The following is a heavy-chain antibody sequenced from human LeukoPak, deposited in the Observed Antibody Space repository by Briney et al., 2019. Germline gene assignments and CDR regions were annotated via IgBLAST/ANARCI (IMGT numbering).Heavy chain of an antibody. CDR3: ARARRGYSGYDYPKEFDY. V-gene: IGHV1-69*13. CDR2: IIPIFGTA. J-gene: IGHJ4*02. D-gene: IGHD5-12*01. Sequence: SVKVSCKASGGTFSSYAISWVRQAPGQGLEWMGGIIPIFGTANYAQKFQGRVTITADESTSTAYMELSSLRSEDTAVYYCARARRGYSGYDYPKEFDYWGQGTLVTVSS. CDR1: GGTFSSYA.